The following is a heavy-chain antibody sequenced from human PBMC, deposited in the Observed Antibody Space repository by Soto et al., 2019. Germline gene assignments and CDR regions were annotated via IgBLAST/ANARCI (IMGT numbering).Heavy chain of an antibody. V-gene: IGHV3-23*01. CDR3: AKLRAYSYGSLFDY. Sequence: GGSLRLSCAASGFTFSSYAMSWVRQAPGKGLEWVSAISGSCGSTYYADSVKGRFTISRDNSKNTLYLQMNSLRAEDTAVYYCAKLRAYSYGSLFDYWGQGTLVTVSS. CDR1: GFTFSSYA. CDR2: ISGSCGST. D-gene: IGHD5-18*01. J-gene: IGHJ4*02.